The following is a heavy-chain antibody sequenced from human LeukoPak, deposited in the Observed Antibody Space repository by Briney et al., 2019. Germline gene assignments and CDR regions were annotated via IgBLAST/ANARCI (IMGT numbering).Heavy chain of an antibody. CDR3: AKGGYDYVWGSYRWGNYLDY. V-gene: IGHV3-48*01. D-gene: IGHD3-16*02. J-gene: IGHJ4*02. Sequence: PGGSLRLSCAASGFTFSSYSINWVRQAPGKGLEWVSYISSSGRTTYYADSVKGRFTISRDNAKSSLYLQMNSLRAEDTALYYCAKGGYDYVWGSYRWGNYLDYWGQGTLVTVSS. CDR2: ISSSGRTT. CDR1: GFTFSSYS.